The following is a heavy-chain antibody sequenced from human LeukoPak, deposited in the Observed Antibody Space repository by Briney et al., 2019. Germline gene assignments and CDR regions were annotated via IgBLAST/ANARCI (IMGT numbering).Heavy chain of an antibody. CDR2: IRSKAYGGTT. J-gene: IGHJ4*02. CDR3: AIPVGSRN. Sequence: GGSLRLSCTASGFTFGDYSMNWVRQAPGKGLEWVGFIRSKAYGGTTEYAASVKGRFTISRDDSKSIAYLQMNSLRAEDTAVYYCAIPVGSRNWGQGTLVTVSS. V-gene: IGHV3-49*04. D-gene: IGHD2-15*01. CDR1: GFTFGDYS.